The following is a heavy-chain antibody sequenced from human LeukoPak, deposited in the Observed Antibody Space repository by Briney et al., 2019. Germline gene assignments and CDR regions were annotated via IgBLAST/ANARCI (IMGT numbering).Heavy chain of an antibody. D-gene: IGHD4-17*01. CDR3: ARDPDYGDWGYYGMDV. J-gene: IGHJ6*02. V-gene: IGHV3-7*01. Sequence: GGSLRLSCAASGLTFSSYWMSWVRQAPGKGLEWVANIKQDGSEKYYVDSVKGRFTISRDNAKNSLYLQMNSLRAEDTAVYYCARDPDYGDWGYYGMDVWGQGTTVTVSS. CDR2: IKQDGSEK. CDR1: GLTFSSYW.